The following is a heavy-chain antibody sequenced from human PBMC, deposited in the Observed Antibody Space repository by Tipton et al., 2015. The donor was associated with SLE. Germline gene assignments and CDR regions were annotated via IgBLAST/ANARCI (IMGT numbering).Heavy chain of an antibody. D-gene: IGHD3-22*01. CDR1: GFTFSDYY. CDR2: ISSSGSTI. CDR3: ARDNTRGITMIVVAYFDY. Sequence: SLRLSCAASGFTFSDYYMSWIRQAPGKGLEWVSYISSSGSTIYYADSVKGRFTIPRDNAKNSLYLQMNSLRAEDTAVYYCARDNTRGITMIVVAYFDYWGQGTLVTVSS. V-gene: IGHV3-11*01. J-gene: IGHJ4*02.